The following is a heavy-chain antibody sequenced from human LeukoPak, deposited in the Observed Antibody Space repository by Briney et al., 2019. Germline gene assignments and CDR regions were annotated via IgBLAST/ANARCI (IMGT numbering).Heavy chain of an antibody. Sequence: GGSLRLSCAASGFTFSTHWMHWVRQTPGKGLVWVSRISPDGSRTAYADSVKGRFTISRDNARDTLYLQQNSLGAEDTAVYYCARVSSLWSFDYWGQGTLVTVSS. CDR2: ISPDGSRT. V-gene: IGHV3-74*01. J-gene: IGHJ4*02. D-gene: IGHD3-10*01. CDR3: ARVSSLWSFDY. CDR1: GFTFSTHW.